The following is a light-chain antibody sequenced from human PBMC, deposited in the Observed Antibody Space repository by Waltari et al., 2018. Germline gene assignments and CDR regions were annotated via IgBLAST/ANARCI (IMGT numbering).Light chain of an antibody. J-gene: IGKJ2*02. CDR1: QSVSSN. Sequence: EIVMTQSPATLSVSPGERATLSCRASQSVSSNLAWYQQKPGQPPRLLIYGASTRATGIPARFSGSGSGTEFTLTISSLQSEDFAVYYCQQYNYWSPCTFGQGTKLEIK. CDR2: GAS. V-gene: IGKV3-15*01. CDR3: QQYNYWSPCT.